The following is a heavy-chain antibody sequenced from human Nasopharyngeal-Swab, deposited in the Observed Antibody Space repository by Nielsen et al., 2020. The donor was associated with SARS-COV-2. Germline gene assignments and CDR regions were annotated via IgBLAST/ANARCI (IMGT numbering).Heavy chain of an antibody. CDR2: IYWDDDK. J-gene: IGHJ5*02. Sequence: SGPTLVKPTQTLTLTCTFSGFSLSTSGVGVGWIRQPTGKALEWLALIYWDDDKRYSTSLKSRLTITKDTSKNQVVLTMTNMDPVDTATYYCAHLYCSGGSCYPDPWGQGTLVTVSS. CDR1: GFSLSTSGVG. D-gene: IGHD2-15*01. CDR3: AHLYCSGGSCYPDP. V-gene: IGHV2-5*02.